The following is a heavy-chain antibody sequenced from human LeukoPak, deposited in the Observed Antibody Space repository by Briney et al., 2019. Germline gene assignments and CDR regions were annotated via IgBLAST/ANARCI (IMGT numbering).Heavy chain of an antibody. V-gene: IGHV4-30-2*01. CDR2: IYHSGST. CDR3: ARLGVVPAAIDYYYYMDV. J-gene: IGHJ6*03. D-gene: IGHD2-2*02. Sequence: PSQTLSLTCTVSGGSISSGGYYWSWIRQPPGKGLEWFGYIYHSGSTYYNPSLKSRVTISVDRSKNQFSVKLSSVTAADTAVYYCARLGVVPAAIDYYYYMDVWGKGTTVTVSS. CDR1: GGSISSGGYY.